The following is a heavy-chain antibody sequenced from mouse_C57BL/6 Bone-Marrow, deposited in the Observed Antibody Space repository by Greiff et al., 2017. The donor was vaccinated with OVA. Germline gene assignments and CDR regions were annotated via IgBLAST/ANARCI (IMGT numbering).Heavy chain of an antibody. CDR2: IDPANGNT. CDR1: GFNIKNTY. CDR3: ARNYGSPYWYFDV. D-gene: IGHD1-1*01. Sequence: VQLKESVAELVRPGASVKLSCTASGFNIKNTYMHWVKQRPEQGLEWIGRIDPANGNTKYAPKFQGKATITADTSSNTAYLQLSSLTSEDTAIYYCARNYGSPYWYFDVWGTGTTVTVSS. J-gene: IGHJ1*03. V-gene: IGHV14-3*01.